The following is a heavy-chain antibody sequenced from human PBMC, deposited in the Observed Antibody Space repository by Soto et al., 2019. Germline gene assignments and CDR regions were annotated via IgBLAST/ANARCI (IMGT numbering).Heavy chain of an antibody. D-gene: IGHD3-10*01. J-gene: IGHJ4*02. CDR2: VYYSGST. CDR3: AREAMVRGVINY. V-gene: IGHV4-39*01. Sequence: SETLSLTCTVSGVSIHNSHSFWGWIRQPPGKGLEFIGTVYYSGSTYYNPSLRSRVTISVDTSKNQFSLKLTSVTAADTAVYYCAREAMVRGVINYCGQGTLVTVSS. CDR1: GVSIHNSHSF.